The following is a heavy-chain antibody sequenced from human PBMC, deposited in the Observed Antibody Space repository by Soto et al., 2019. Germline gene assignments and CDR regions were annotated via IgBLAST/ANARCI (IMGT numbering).Heavy chain of an antibody. CDR3: ARAVVRGVNLGYYHYYGMDV. D-gene: IGHD3-10*01. V-gene: IGHV4-59*01. Sequence: PSETLSLTCTVSGGSISSYYWSWIRQPPGKGLEWIGYIYYSGSTNYNPSLKSRVTISVDTSKNQFSLKLSSVTAADTAVYYCARAVVRGVNLGYYHYYGMDVWGQGTTVTVSS. CDR1: GGSISSYY. J-gene: IGHJ6*02. CDR2: IYYSGST.